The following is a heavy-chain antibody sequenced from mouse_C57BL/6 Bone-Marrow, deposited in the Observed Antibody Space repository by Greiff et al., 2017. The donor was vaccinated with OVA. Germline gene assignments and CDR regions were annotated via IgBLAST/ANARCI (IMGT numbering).Heavy chain of an antibody. CDR3: ARWGAFAMDY. Sequence: QVQLQQPGAELVKPGASVKLSCKASGYTFTSYWMHWVKKRPGRGLEWIGRIDPNSGGAKYNEKFKSKATLTVDKPSSTAYMQLSSLTSEDSAVYYCARWGAFAMDYWGQGTSVTVSS. V-gene: IGHV1-72*01. CDR2: IDPNSGGA. J-gene: IGHJ4*01. CDR1: GYTFTSYW.